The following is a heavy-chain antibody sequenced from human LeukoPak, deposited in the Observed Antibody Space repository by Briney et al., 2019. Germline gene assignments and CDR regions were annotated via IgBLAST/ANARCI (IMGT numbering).Heavy chain of an antibody. J-gene: IGHJ4*02. CDR2: IRYDGNNK. Sequence: PGGSLRLSCAASGFSFSSYDMYWVRQAPGKGLEWVAFIRYDGNNKYYADSVKGRFTISRDNSESTLYLQLNSLRAEDTAVYYCTTITVASHLDYWGPGTLVTVSS. D-gene: IGHD6-19*01. CDR1: GFSFSSYD. V-gene: IGHV3-30*02. CDR3: TTITVASHLDY.